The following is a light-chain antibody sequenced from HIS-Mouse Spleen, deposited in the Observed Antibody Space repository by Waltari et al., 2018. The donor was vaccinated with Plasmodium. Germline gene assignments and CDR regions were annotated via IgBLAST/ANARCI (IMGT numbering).Light chain of an antibody. J-gene: IGLJ3*02. CDR3: QSADSSGTPNWV. Sequence: SYELTQPPSVSVSPGQTARITCSGDALPKQYAYWYQQKPGQAPVLVKTKDSERPSGTPGRFSGSSSGTTVTLTISGVQAEDEADYYCQSADSSGTPNWVFGGGTKLTVL. V-gene: IGLV3-25*03. CDR1: ALPKQY. CDR2: KDS.